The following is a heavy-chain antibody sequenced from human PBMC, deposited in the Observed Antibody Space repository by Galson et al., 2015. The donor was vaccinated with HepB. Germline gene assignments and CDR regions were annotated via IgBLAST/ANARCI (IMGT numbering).Heavy chain of an antibody. V-gene: IGHV1-2*02. J-gene: IGHJ5*02. Sequence: SVKVSCKASGYTFTGYYMHWVRQAPGQGLEWMGWINPNSGGTNYAQKFQGRVTMTRDTSISTAYMELSRLRSDDTAVYYCAREGYSSSWYNWFDPWGQGTLVTVSS. CDR2: INPNSGGT. D-gene: IGHD6-13*01. CDR1: GYTFTGYY. CDR3: AREGYSSSWYNWFDP.